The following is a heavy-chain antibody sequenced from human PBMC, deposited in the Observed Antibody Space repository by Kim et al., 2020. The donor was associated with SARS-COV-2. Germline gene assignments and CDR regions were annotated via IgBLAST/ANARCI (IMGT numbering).Heavy chain of an antibody. Sequence: GGSLRLSCAASGFTFSSYSMNWARQAPGKGLEWVSSIGSSSSNIYYADSVKGRFTISRDNAKNSLYLQMNSLRTEDTAVYYCARDGSGSYKPFDYWGQGTLVTVSS. CDR2: IGSSSSNI. J-gene: IGHJ4*02. D-gene: IGHD1-26*01. CDR1: GFTFSSYS. V-gene: IGHV3-21*01. CDR3: ARDGSGSYKPFDY.